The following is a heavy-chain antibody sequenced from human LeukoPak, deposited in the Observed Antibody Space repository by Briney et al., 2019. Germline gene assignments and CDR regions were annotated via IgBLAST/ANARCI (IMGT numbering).Heavy chain of an antibody. Sequence: PGGSLRLSCAASGFTFDDYAMHWVRQAPGKGLEWVSGSSWNSGSIGYADSVKGRFTISRDNAKNSLYLQMNSLRAEDMALYYCAKEYCSSTGCYGFDYWGQGTLVTVSS. V-gene: IGHV3-9*03. J-gene: IGHJ4*02. CDR3: AKEYCSSTGCYGFDY. CDR2: SSWNSGSI. D-gene: IGHD2-2*01. CDR1: GFTFDDYA.